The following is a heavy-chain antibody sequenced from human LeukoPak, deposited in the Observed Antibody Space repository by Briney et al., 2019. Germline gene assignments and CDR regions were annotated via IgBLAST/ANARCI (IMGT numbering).Heavy chain of an antibody. CDR3: ARDKDLRYFDY. Sequence: ASVKVSCKASGGTFSSYAISWVRQAPGQGLEWMGIINPSGGSTSYAQKFQGRVTMTRDTSTSTVYMELSSLRSEDTAVYYCARDKDLRYFDYWGQGTLVTVSS. J-gene: IGHJ4*02. CDR2: INPSGGST. CDR1: GGTFSSYA. V-gene: IGHV1-46*01.